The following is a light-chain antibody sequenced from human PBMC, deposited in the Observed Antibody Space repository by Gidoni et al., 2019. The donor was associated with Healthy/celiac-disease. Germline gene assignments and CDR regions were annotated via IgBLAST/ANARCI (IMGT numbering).Light chain of an antibody. J-gene: IGKJ3*01. V-gene: IGKV3-20*01. CDR1: PRVSSSY. CDR3: QQYGSSPFT. Sequence: EMVLTQSPGTLSLSPGERATLSCRASPRVSSSYLAWYQQKPGQAPRLLIYGASSRATGIPDRFSGSGSGTDFTLTISRLEPEDFAVYYCQQYGSSPFTFGPGTKVDIK. CDR2: GAS.